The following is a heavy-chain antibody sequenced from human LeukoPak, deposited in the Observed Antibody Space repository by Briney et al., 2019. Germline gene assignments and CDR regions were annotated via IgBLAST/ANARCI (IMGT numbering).Heavy chain of an antibody. CDR2: INPKRGGA. V-gene: IGHV1-2*02. D-gene: IGHD2-2*02. J-gene: IGHJ4*02. CDR1: GYTFTGYY. Sequence: ASVKVSCKASGYTFTGYYIHWVRQAPGQGLEWMGWINPKRGGANYAQKFQGRVTMTRDTSINTAYMELSSLRYDDTALYYCARSPIAVLPAAIMSPRAPSDYWGQGTLVTVSS. CDR3: ARSPIAVLPAAIMSPRAPSDY.